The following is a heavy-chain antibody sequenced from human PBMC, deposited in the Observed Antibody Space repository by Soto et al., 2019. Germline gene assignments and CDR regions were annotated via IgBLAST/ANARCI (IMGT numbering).Heavy chain of an antibody. CDR3: ARRSMVRGVNDAFDI. CDR1: GGTFSSYT. J-gene: IGHJ3*02. Sequence: QVQLVQSGAEVKKPGSSVKVSCKASGGTFSSYTISWVRQAPGQGLEWMGRIIPILGIANYAQKFQGRVTITADKSTSTVYMELSSLRSEDTAVYYCARRSMVRGVNDAFDIWGQGTMVTVSS. D-gene: IGHD3-10*01. V-gene: IGHV1-69*02. CDR2: IIPILGIA.